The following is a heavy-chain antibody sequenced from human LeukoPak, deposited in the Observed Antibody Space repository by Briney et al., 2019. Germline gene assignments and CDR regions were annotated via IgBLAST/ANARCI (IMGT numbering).Heavy chain of an antibody. D-gene: IGHD1-26*01. Sequence: SETLSLTCTVSGGSISSYYWSWIRQPPGKGLEWIGYIYHSGTTNYNPPLKRRVTISVDTSKSQFSLKLSSVTAADTAIYYCARNIVGPRQVDYWGQGTLVTVSS. CDR1: GGSISSYY. J-gene: IGHJ4*02. CDR3: ARNIVGPRQVDY. V-gene: IGHV4-59*01. CDR2: IYHSGTT.